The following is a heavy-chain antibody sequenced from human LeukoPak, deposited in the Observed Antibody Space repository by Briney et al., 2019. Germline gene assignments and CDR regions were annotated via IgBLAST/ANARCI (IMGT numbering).Heavy chain of an antibody. Sequence: PGGSLRLSCAASGFTFSDYYMSWIRQAPGEGLEWVSYIISSGSTIYYADSVKGRFTTSRHNAKNSLYLQMNRLRAEDTAVYYCARAVDDCYDYWGQGTLVTVSS. CDR2: IISSGSTI. J-gene: IGHJ4*02. V-gene: IGHV3-11*01. CDR1: GFTFSDYY. CDR3: ARAVDDCYDY. D-gene: IGHD2-21*02.